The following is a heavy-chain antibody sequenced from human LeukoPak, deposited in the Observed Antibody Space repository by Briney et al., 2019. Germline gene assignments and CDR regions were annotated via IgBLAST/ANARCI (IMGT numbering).Heavy chain of an antibody. J-gene: IGHJ4*02. CDR3: ARDSMIVVALGVLDY. D-gene: IGHD3-22*01. CDR2: ISHDGSNK. Sequence: PGWSLRLSCAASGFTFSSYAMHWVRQAPGKGLEWVAVISHDGSNKYYADPVKGRFTISRDNSKNTLYLQMNSLRAEDTAVYYCARDSMIVVALGVLDYWGQGTLVTVSS. CDR1: GFTFSSYA. V-gene: IGHV3-30*01.